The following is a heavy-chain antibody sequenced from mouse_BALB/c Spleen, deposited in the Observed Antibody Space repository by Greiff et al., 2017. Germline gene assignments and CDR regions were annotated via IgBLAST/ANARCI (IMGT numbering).Heavy chain of an antibody. CDR1: GFTFTDYY. J-gene: IGHJ2*01. Sequence: EVHLVESGGGLVQPGGSLRLSCATSGFTFTDYYMSWVRQPPGKALEWLGFIRNKANGYTTEYSASVKGRFTISRDNSQSILYLQMNTLRAEDSATYYCARDGWDYFDYWGQGTTLTVSS. V-gene: IGHV7-3*02. CDR3: ARDGWDYFDY. CDR2: IRNKANGYTT. D-gene: IGHD3-3*01.